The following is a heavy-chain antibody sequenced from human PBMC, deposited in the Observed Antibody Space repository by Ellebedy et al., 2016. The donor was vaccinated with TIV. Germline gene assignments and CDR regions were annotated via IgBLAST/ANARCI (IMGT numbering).Heavy chain of an antibody. V-gene: IGHV3-48*04. CDR1: GFTFSSHS. Sequence: GESLKISCAASGFTFSSHSINWVRQAPGKGLEWVSYISGTGITTNYADSVEGRFNISRDNDKNSVFLQMHNLRPEDTAVYCCARNDRQRGFDSWGQGTLVTVSS. CDR3: ARNDRQRGFDS. J-gene: IGHJ4*02. CDR2: ISGTGITT.